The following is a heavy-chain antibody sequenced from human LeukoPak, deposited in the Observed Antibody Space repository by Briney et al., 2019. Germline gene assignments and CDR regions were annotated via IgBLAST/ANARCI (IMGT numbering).Heavy chain of an antibody. Sequence: GGSLRLSCAASGFTFSSYEMNWVRQAPGKGLEWVSYISGSGSTNYADSVKGRFTISRDNAKNSLYLQMNSLRDEDTAVYYCAGETGDFDSWGQGTLVIVSS. CDR3: AGETGDFDS. J-gene: IGHJ4*02. D-gene: IGHD7-27*01. CDR1: GFTFSSYE. CDR2: ISGSGST. V-gene: IGHV3-48*03.